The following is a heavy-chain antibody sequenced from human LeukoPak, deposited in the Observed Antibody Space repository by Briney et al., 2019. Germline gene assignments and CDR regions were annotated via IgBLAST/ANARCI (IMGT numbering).Heavy chain of an antibody. Sequence: SETLSLTCTVSGYSISSGYYWGWIRQPAGKGLEWIGSIYHSGSTYYNPSLKSRVTISVDTSKNQFSLRLSSVTAADTAVYYCASKLVTYYDFWSGYYHFDYWGQGTLVTVSS. J-gene: IGHJ4*02. CDR1: GYSISSGYY. CDR3: ASKLVTYYDFWSGYYHFDY. V-gene: IGHV4-38-2*02. D-gene: IGHD3-3*01. CDR2: IYHSGST.